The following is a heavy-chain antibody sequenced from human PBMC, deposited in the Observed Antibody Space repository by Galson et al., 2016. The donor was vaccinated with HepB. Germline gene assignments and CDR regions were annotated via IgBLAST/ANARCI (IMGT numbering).Heavy chain of an antibody. J-gene: IGHJ3*02. D-gene: IGHD2-15*01. CDR2: MDHSGRS. V-gene: IGHV4-34*01. CDR1: GGSFRGFY. Sequence: LSLTCAVHGGSFRGFYWTWIPQSPGKGLEWIGEMDHSGRSNYNPSLKSRVTILVETSKNQFSLKMNSVTAADTALYYCVQGPRNVDVGVAATPIQIDAFDIWAQGTMVIVSS. CDR3: VQGPRNVDVGVAATPIQIDAFDI.